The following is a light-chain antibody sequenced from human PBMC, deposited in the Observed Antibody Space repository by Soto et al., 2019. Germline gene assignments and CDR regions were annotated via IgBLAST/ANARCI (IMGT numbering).Light chain of an antibody. J-gene: IGKJ1*01. CDR3: QQYGSSPRT. Sequence: EIVLTQSPGTLSLSPGERATLSCRASQSVSSSYLAWYQQKPGQAPRLLIYGASSRATGIPDRFSGSGSGTDFTLTISRLEPEDSAVHYCQQYGSSPRTFGQGSKADI. CDR2: GAS. V-gene: IGKV3-20*01. CDR1: QSVSSSY.